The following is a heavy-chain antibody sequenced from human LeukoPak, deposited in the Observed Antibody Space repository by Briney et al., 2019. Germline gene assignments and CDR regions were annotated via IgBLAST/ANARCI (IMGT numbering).Heavy chain of an antibody. Sequence: GGSLRLSCAASGFTFSNAWMSWVRQAPGKGLEWVAVIWYDGRNKYYADSVKGRFTISRDNSKNTLYLQMNSLRAEDTAVYYCARVSGTVAGPFDYWGQGTLVTVSS. V-gene: IGHV3-33*08. D-gene: IGHD6-19*01. CDR3: ARVSGTVAGPFDY. J-gene: IGHJ4*02. CDR1: GFTFSNAW. CDR2: IWYDGRNK.